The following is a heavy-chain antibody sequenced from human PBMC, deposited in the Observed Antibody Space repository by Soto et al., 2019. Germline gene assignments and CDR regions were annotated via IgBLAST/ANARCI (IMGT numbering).Heavy chain of an antibody. D-gene: IGHD2-15*01. CDR3: AHREGCSGGSCYSVVDY. CDR2: IYWDDDK. Sequence: QITLKESGPTLVKPTQTLTLTCTFSGFSLSTSGVGVGWIRQPPGKALEWLALIYWDDDKRYSPSLKSRLTITKDTSKNQVVLTMTNMDPVDTATYYCAHREGCSGGSCYSVVDYWGQGTLVTVSS. J-gene: IGHJ4*02. CDR1: GFSLSTSGVG. V-gene: IGHV2-5*02.